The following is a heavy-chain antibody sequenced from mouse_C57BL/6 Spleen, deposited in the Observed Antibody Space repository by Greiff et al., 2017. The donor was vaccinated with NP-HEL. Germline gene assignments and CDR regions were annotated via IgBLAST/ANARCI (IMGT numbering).Heavy chain of an antibody. CDR2: IDPANGNT. CDR1: GFNIKNTY. J-gene: IGHJ2*01. CDR3: AREESFITTVVAPFDY. D-gene: IGHD1-1*01. V-gene: IGHV14-3*01. Sequence: VQLKQSVAELVRPGASVKLSCTASGFNIKNTYMHWVKQRPEQGLEWIGRIDPANGNTKYAPKFQGKATITADTSSNTAYLQLSSLTSEDTAIYYCAREESFITTVVAPFDYWGQGTTLTVSS.